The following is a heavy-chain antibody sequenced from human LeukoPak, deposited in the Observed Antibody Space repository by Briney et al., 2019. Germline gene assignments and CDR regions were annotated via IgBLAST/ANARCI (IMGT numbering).Heavy chain of an antibody. CDR2: VSGSGGST. Sequence: GGSLRLSCAASGFTFSSYAMSWVRQAPGKGLEWVSAVSGSGGSTYYADSVKGRFTISRDNSKNTLYLQMNSLRAEDTALYYCAKDLMYYYDSSGFVNDYWGQGTLVTVSS. D-gene: IGHD3-22*01. CDR3: AKDLMYYYDSSGFVNDY. V-gene: IGHV3-23*01. J-gene: IGHJ4*02. CDR1: GFTFSSYA.